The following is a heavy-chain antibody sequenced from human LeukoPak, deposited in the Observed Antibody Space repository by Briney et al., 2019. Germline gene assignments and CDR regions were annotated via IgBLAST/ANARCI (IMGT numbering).Heavy chain of an antibody. CDR1: GFTFSSYS. V-gene: IGHV3-23*01. CDR3: AKDRGIISDY. D-gene: IGHD3-10*01. CDR2: ISGSGDST. J-gene: IGHJ4*02. Sequence: QSGGSLRLSCAVSGFTFSSYSMSWVRQAPGKGLEWVSAISGSGDSTYYADSVKGRFTISRDNSKNTLYLQMNSLRVEDTAVYYCAKDRGIISDYWGQGTLVTVSS.